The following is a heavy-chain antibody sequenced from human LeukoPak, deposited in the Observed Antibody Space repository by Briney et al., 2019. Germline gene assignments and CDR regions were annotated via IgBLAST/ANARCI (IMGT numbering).Heavy chain of an antibody. V-gene: IGHV1-2*02. CDR2: INPNSGGT. D-gene: IGHD3-10*01. CDR3: ARDSPYYGSSSYNCFDP. Sequence: ASVKVSCKASGCTFTGYYMHWVRQAPGQGLEWMGWINPNSGGTNYEQKFQGRVTMTRDTSIRTAYMELSRLRSDDTAVYYCARDSPYYGSSSYNCFDPWGQGTLVTVSS. CDR1: GCTFTGYY. J-gene: IGHJ5*02.